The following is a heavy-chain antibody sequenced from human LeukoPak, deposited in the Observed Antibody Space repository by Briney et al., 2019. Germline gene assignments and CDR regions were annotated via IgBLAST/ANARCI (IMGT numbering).Heavy chain of an antibody. J-gene: IGHJ3*02. V-gene: IGHV4-61*02. CDR2: IYTSGST. CDR3: AGHVLLWFGEWTDAFDI. D-gene: IGHD3-10*01. Sequence: KSSQTLSLTCTVSGGSISSGSYYWSWIRQPAGKGLEWIGRIYTSGSTNYNPSLKSRVTISVDTSKNQFSLKLSSVTAADTAVYYCAGHVLLWFGEWTDAFDIWGQGTMVTVSS. CDR1: GGSISSGSYY.